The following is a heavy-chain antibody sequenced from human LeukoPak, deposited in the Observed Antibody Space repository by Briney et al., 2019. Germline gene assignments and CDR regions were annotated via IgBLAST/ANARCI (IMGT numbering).Heavy chain of an antibody. J-gene: IGHJ6*02. CDR2: IKQDGSEK. V-gene: IGHV3-7*01. CDR3: AREPYGSGSYYYYGMDV. D-gene: IGHD3-10*01. Sequence: PGGSLRPSCAASGFTFSSYWMSWVRQAPGKGLEWVANIKQDGSEKYYVDSVKGRFTISRDNAKNSLYLQMNSLRAEDTAVYYCAREPYGSGSYYYYGMDVWGQGTTVTVSS. CDR1: GFTFSSYW.